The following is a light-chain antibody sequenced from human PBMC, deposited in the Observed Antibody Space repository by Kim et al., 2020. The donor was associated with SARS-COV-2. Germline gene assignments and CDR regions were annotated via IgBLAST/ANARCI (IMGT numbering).Light chain of an antibody. J-gene: IGKJ3*01. Sequence: SPGENATRSGRASQSVSSNLAWYQQKPGQAPRLLFYGASTRATGIPARFSGSGSGTEFTLTISSLQSEDFAVYYCQQYNNWPPFTFGPGTKVDIK. CDR1: QSVSSN. CDR2: GAS. CDR3: QQYNNWPPFT. V-gene: IGKV3-15*01.